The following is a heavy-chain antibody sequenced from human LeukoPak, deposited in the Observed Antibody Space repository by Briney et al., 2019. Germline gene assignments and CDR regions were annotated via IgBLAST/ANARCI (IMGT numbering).Heavy chain of an antibody. Sequence: SETLSLTCTVSGGSISSYYWSWIRQPPGKGLEWIGYIYYSGSTNYNPSLKSRVTISVDTSKNQFSLKLSSVAAADTAVYYCARYGYSSGYPYYFDYWGQGTLVTVSS. J-gene: IGHJ4*02. D-gene: IGHD3-22*01. CDR3: ARYGYSSGYPYYFDY. V-gene: IGHV4-59*01. CDR1: GGSISSYY. CDR2: IYYSGST.